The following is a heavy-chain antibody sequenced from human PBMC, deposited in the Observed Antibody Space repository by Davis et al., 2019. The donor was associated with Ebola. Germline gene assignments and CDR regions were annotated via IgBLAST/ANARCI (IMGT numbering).Heavy chain of an antibody. CDR1: GFTFSSYS. CDR2: ISSSSSYI. D-gene: IGHD6-13*01. Sequence: PGGSLRLSCAASGFTFSSYSMSWVRQAPGKGLEWVSSISSSSSYIYYADSVKGRFTISRDNAKNSLYLQMNSLRAEDTAVYYCAKASFSSSSSWYFGAPGYYYGMDVWGQGTTVTVSS. J-gene: IGHJ6*02. V-gene: IGHV3-21*04. CDR3: AKASFSSSSSWYFGAPGYYYGMDV.